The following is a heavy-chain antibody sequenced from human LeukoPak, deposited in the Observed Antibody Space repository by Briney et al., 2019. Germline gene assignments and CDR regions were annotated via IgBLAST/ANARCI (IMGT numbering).Heavy chain of an antibody. CDR1: GYSFTSYW. CDR3: ARPRGIAAAGSLGYFDL. CDR2: IYPGDSDI. J-gene: IGHJ2*01. D-gene: IGHD6-13*01. V-gene: IGHV5-51*01. Sequence: LCESLKISCKGSGYSFTSYWLGLVRQMPGKGLEWMAIIYPGDSDIRYSPSFQGQVTISADTSISTAYLQWSSLKASDTAMYYCARPRGIAAAGSLGYFDLWGRGTLVTVSS.